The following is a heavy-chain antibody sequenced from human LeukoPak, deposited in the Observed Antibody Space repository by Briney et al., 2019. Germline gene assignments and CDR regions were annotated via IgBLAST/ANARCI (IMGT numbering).Heavy chain of an antibody. CDR1: GFTFSKYY. CDR2: IVNSGGTT. CDR3: AGGYGSGSYSA. V-gene: IGHV3-11*01. Sequence: PGGSLRLSCAASGFTFSKYYMSWIRQAPGKGLEWISYIVNSGGTTSYADSVQSRFTISSDDAKNSLYLQMNSLRAEDTAVYYCAGGYGSGSYSAWGQGIPVTVSS. D-gene: IGHD3-10*01. J-gene: IGHJ5*02.